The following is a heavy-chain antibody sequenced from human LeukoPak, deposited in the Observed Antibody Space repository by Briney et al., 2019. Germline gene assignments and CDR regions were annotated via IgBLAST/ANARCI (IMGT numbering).Heavy chain of an antibody. V-gene: IGHV3-9*01. Sequence: GGSLRLSCAGSGFSFSSYGMHWVRQASGKGLEWVSGISWNSGSIGYADSVKGRFTISRDNAKNSLYLQMNSLRAEDTALYYCARGHYGSGSYPDYWGQGTLVTVSS. CDR1: GFSFSSYG. D-gene: IGHD3-10*01. CDR2: ISWNSGSI. CDR3: ARGHYGSGSYPDY. J-gene: IGHJ4*02.